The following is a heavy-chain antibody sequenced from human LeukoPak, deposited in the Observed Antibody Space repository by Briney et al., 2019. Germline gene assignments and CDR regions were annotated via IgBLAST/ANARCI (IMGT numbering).Heavy chain of an antibody. CDR1: GITFSSYS. V-gene: IGHV3-21*01. CDR3: ARLQLAYCGGDCYGAFDY. Sequence: GSLRLFCAASGITFSSYSRNWVRQAPGKGLELVSSISSSSSCIDYADSVKGRFTISRDNAKNSLYLQMNSLRAEDTAVYYCARLQLAYCGGDCYGAFDYWGQGTLVTVSS. J-gene: IGHJ4*02. CDR2: ISSSSSCI. D-gene: IGHD2-21*02.